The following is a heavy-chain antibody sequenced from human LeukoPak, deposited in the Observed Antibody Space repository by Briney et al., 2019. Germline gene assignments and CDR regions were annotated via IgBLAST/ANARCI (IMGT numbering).Heavy chain of an antibody. J-gene: IGHJ4*02. Sequence: GGSLRLSCAASGFTFSSYAMSWVRQAPGKGLEWVSAISGSGDSTYYADSVKGRFTITRDNSKNTLYLQMNSLRAEDTAVYYCAKDFGDGYSFWGQGTLVTVSS. CDR2: ISGSGDST. D-gene: IGHD5-24*01. CDR3: AKDFGDGYSF. V-gene: IGHV3-23*01. CDR1: GFTFSSYA.